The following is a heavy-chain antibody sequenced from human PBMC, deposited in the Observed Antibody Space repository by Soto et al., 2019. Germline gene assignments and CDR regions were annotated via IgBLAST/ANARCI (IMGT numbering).Heavy chain of an antibody. CDR1: GYSFTYYS. Sequence: ESLNISCKGSGYSFTYYSIVSVRQMPGKGLESMGIIYPGDSDTRSSASFQSQVTISADKSISTAYLQWSSLKASDTTMYYCARPSGGDSKTYDVFDIWGQGTMVIVSS. J-gene: IGHJ3*02. D-gene: IGHD4-17*01. CDR2: IYPGDSDT. V-gene: IGHV5-51*01. CDR3: ARPSGGDSKTYDVFDI.